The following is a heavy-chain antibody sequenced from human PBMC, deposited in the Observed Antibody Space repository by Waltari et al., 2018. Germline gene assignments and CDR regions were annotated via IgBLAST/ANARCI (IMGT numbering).Heavy chain of an antibody. CDR2: IIPIFGTA. D-gene: IGHD3-3*01. Sequence: QVQLVQSGAEVKKPGSSVKVSCKASGGTFSSYAISWVRQAPGQGLEWMGRIIPIFGTANYAQKFQGRVTITADESTSTAYMELSSLRAEDTAVYYCARGNGITIFGVVDRGFDPWGQGTLVTVSS. CDR1: GGTFSSYA. CDR3: ARGNGITIFGVVDRGFDP. J-gene: IGHJ5*02. V-gene: IGHV1-69*15.